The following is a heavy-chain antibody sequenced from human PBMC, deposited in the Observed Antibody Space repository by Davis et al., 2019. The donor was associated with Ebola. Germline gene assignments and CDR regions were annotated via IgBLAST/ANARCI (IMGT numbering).Heavy chain of an antibody. D-gene: IGHD3-3*01. CDR3: ARGGTDFWSGYYTDYFDY. CDR2: MSYSGST. V-gene: IGHV4-59*01. Sequence: SETLSLTCTVSGDSISSFYWSWIRQPPGKGLEYIGYMSYSGSTNYNPSLKSRVTISVDTSKNQFSLKLSSVTAADTAVYYCARGGTDFWSGYYTDYFDYWGQGTLVTVSS. CDR1: GDSISSFY. J-gene: IGHJ4*02.